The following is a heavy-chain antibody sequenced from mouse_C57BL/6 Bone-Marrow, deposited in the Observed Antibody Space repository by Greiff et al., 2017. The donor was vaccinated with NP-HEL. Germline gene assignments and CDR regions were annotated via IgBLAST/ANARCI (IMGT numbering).Heavy chain of an antibody. CDR3: TKLYSNYPFAY. CDR2: ISSGGDYI. V-gene: IGHV5-9-1*02. D-gene: IGHD2-5*01. J-gene: IGHJ3*01. CDR1: GFTFSSYA. Sequence: EVMLVESGEGLVKPGGSLKLSCAASGFTFSSYAMSWVRQTPEKRLEWVAYISSGGDYIYYAATVQGRFTISRDNARNTLYLQMSSLKSEDTAMYYCTKLYSNYPFAYWGQGTLVTVSA.